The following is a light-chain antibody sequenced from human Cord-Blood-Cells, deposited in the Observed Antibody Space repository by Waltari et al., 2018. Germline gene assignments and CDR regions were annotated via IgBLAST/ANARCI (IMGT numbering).Light chain of an antibody. V-gene: IGLV2-11*01. CDR2: DVS. J-gene: IGLJ3*02. Sequence: QSALTQPRSVSGSPGQSVTISCTGTSSDVGGYNYVSWYQQHPGKAPKLVIYDVSKRPSGGPVRFSGYKSGNAASLTISGLQAEDEADYYCCSYAGSYTWVFGGGTKLTVL. CDR3: CSYAGSYTWV. CDR1: SSDVGGYNY.